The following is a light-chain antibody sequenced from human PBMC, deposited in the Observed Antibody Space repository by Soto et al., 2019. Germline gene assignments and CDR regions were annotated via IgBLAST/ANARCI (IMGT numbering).Light chain of an antibody. CDR3: CSYAGSFSVI. V-gene: IGLV2-23*01. J-gene: IGLJ2*01. CDR1: HSDVGSYNL. CDR2: EDS. Sequence: QSALTQPASVSGSPGQSITISCTGTHSDVGSYNLVSWYQQHPGKAPKLIIYEDSKRPSGVSNRFSGSKSGYTASLTISGLEAEDGAEYYCCSYAGSFSVIFGGGTMLTVL.